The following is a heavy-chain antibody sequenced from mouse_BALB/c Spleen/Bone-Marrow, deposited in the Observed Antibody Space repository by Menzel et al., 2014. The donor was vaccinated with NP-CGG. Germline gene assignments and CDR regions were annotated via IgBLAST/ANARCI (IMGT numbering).Heavy chain of an antibody. CDR2: IRNKANGYTT. V-gene: IGHV7-3*02. CDR1: GFTFTDYY. CDR3: ARDAYRYAMDY. J-gene: IGHJ4*01. Sequence: DVKLVESGGGLVQPGGSLRLSCATSGFTFTDYYMSWVRQPPGKALEWLGFIRNKANGYTTEYSASVKGRFTVSRDNSLSILYLQMNTLGAEDSATYYCARDAYRYAMDYWGQGTSVTVSS. D-gene: IGHD2-14*01.